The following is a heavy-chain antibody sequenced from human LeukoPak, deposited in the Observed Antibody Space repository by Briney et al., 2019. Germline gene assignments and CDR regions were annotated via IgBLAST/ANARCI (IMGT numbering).Heavy chain of an antibody. D-gene: IGHD5-12*01. V-gene: IGHV3-74*01. CDR1: GFSFSSYW. CDR3: AKAASGYAPYNY. Sequence: GGSLRLSCVASGFSFSSYWMHWVRQAPGKGLVWFARIVGDGTSATYADSVKGRFTISRDNGKDTLYLQMNNLRAEDTAVYYCAKAASGYAPYNYWGQGTLVTVSS. CDR2: IVGDGTSA. J-gene: IGHJ4*02.